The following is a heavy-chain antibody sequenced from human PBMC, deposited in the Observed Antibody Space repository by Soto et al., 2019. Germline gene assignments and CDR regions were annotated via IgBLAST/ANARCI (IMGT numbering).Heavy chain of an antibody. J-gene: IGHJ4*02. CDR3: ARDGIAYYDILTGYYSAYYFDY. CDR1: SGSISSYY. D-gene: IGHD3-9*01. V-gene: IGHV4-4*07. Sequence: SETLSLTCTVSSGSISSYYWSWIRQPAGKGLEWIGRIYTSGSTNYNPSLKSRVTMSVDTSKNQFSLKLSSVTAADTAVYYCARDGIAYYDILTGYYSAYYFDYWGQGTLVTVSS. CDR2: IYTSGST.